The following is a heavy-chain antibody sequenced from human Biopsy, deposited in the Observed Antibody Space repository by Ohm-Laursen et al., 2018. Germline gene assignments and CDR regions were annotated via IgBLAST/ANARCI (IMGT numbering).Heavy chain of an antibody. V-gene: IGHV1-2*02. CDR1: GYTFTDYS. D-gene: IGHD3-10*01. J-gene: IGHJ3*02. CDR2: VNPNSGAT. CDR3: ARDRMVTIITLVRADTFDI. Sequence: GASVKVSCNASGYTFTDYSPHWVRQAPGQGLEWMGWVNPNSGATNYAQKFQGRVTMTSDTSISTAYIELRRLISDDTAVYFCARDRMVTIITLVRADTFDIWGQGTLVSVSS.